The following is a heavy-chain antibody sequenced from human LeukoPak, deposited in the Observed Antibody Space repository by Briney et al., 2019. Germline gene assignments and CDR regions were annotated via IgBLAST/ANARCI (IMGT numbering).Heavy chain of an antibody. V-gene: IGHV3-33*01. CDR1: GFPFSSYG. CDR2: TWDDASGNNK. Sequence: GGSLRLSCVASGFPFSSYGIHWVRQAPGKGLEWVGVTWDDASGNNKYYGDSVRGRFTISRDNSMNTAYLHMNSLRAEDTAVYYCARDLYKHFFDSWGQGTLVTVSS. D-gene: IGHD1-14*01. J-gene: IGHJ4*02. CDR3: ARDLYKHFFDS.